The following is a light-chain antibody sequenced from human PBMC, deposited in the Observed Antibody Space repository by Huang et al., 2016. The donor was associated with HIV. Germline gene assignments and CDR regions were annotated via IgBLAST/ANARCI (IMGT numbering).Light chain of an antibody. V-gene: IGKV3-11*01. CDR1: QSVSRY. J-gene: IGKJ2*01. CDR2: DAS. Sequence: EIVLTQSPAILFLSPGERATLSCRASQSVSRYLAWYQQKPGQAPRLLIYDASNRATGIQARFSGSGSGTEFTLTISSLEPEDFAVYYCQQRSNWPPYTFGQGTKLEIK. CDR3: QQRSNWPPYT.